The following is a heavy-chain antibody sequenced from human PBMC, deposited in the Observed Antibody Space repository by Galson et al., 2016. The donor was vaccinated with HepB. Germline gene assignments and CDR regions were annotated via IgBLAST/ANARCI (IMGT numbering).Heavy chain of an antibody. Sequence: AISGDSVSSNSAAWNWIRKSPSRGLEWLGRTYYRSRWYYDYAVSVKSRITVNPDTSKHHFSLQLNSVTPGDTAIYYCARQENGMDVWGQGTTVTVSS. CDR3: ARQENGMDV. CDR1: GDSVSSNSAA. J-gene: IGHJ6*02. CDR2: TYYRSRWYY. V-gene: IGHV6-1*01.